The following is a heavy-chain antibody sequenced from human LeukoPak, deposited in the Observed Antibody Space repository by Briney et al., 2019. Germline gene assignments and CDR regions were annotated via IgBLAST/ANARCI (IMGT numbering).Heavy chain of an antibody. CDR2: ISSSSNYI. J-gene: IGHJ4*02. V-gene: IGHV3-21*01. CDR1: GLTFSNYS. CDR3: ARDQYEGIRPDY. Sequence: PGGSLRLSCAASGLTFSNYSMSWVRQAPGKGLEWVSSISSSSNYIYYADSVNGRFTISRDNAKNSLYLQMSSLRADDTAVYYCARDQYEGIRPDYWGQGALVSVSS. D-gene: IGHD2/OR15-2a*01.